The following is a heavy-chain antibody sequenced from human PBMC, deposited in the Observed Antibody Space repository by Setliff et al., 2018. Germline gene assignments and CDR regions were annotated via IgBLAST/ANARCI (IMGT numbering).Heavy chain of an antibody. Sequence: PSETLSLTCTVSGGSISNYYWSWIRQSPGKGLEWIGFIYYNGRSDHNPSFQSRVTMSVDRSKNQFSLNLRAMTAADMAVYYCAREGGGSGWTPDSWGQGTLVTVSS. CDR1: GGSISNYY. CDR2: IYYNGRS. D-gene: IGHD6-19*01. CDR3: AREGGGSGWTPDS. V-gene: IGHV4-59*01. J-gene: IGHJ4*02.